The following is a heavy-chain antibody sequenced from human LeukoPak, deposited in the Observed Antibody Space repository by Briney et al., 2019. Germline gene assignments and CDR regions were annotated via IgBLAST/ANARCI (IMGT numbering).Heavy chain of an antibody. Sequence: GGSLRLSCAASGFTFSSYAMSWVRQAPGKGLEWVSAISGSGGSTYYADSVKGRFTFSRDNSKNTLYLQMNSLRAEDTAVYYCAKDSSSLGNIDYWGQGTLVTVSS. CDR3: AKDSSSLGNIDY. CDR2: ISGSGGST. CDR1: GFTFSSYA. J-gene: IGHJ4*02. V-gene: IGHV3-23*01. D-gene: IGHD6-13*01.